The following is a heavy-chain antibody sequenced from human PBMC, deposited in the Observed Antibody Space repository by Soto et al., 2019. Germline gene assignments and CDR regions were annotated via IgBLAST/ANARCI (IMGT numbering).Heavy chain of an antibody. CDR1: GFTFSRDA. CDR2: IWNDGSNE. J-gene: IGHJ3*02. CDR3: VRDAADSGYAFDI. D-gene: IGHD3-10*01. V-gene: IGHV3-33*01. Sequence: QLVESGGGVVQPGRSLRLSCAASGFTFSRDAMHWVRQAPGKGLEWVAFIWNDGSNEYYADSVKGRAIISRDNSENTVYLQMNSLRGEETAVYFCVRDAADSGYAFDIWGQGTMVTVSS.